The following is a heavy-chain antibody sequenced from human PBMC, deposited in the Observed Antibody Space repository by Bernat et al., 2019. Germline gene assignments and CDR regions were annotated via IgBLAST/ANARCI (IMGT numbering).Heavy chain of an antibody. J-gene: IGHJ5*02. CDR1: GGSFSGYY. D-gene: IGHD1-26*01. CDR3: AREEIVGATNSNWFGP. CDR2: INHSGST. Sequence: QVQLQQWGAGLLKPSETLSLTCAVYGGSFSGYYWSWIRQPPGKGLEWIGEINHSGSTNYNPSLKSRVTISVDTSKNQFSLKLSSVTAADTAVYYCAREEIVGATNSNWFGPWGQGTLVTVSS. V-gene: IGHV4-34*01.